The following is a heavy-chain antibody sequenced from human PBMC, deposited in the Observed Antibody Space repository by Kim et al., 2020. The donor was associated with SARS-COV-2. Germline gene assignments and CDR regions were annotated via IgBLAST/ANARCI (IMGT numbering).Heavy chain of an antibody. V-gene: IGHV3-49*02. J-gene: IGHJ4*02. D-gene: IGHD3-3*01. Sequence: EYAASVNGRYTISRDDSKSIAYLQMNSLKTEDTAVYYCTSTLPTIYYFDYWGQGTLVTVSS. CDR3: TSTLPTIYYFDY.